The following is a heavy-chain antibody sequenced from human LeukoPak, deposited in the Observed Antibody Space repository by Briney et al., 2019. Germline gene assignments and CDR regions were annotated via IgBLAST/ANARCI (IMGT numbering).Heavy chain of an antibody. CDR2: IDPSDSYT. Sequence: GESLKISCKGSGYSFTSYWISWVRQMPGKGLEWMGRIDPSDSYTNYSPSFQGHVTISADKSISTAYLQWSSLKASDTAMYYCARRPWLHQRFNVFDVWGPGTMVIVSS. J-gene: IGHJ3*01. V-gene: IGHV5-10-1*01. CDR1: GYSFTSYW. CDR3: ARRPWLHQRFNVFDV. D-gene: IGHD5-24*01.